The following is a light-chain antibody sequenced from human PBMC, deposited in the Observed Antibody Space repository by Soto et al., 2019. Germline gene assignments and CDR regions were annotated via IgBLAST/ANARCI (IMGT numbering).Light chain of an antibody. J-gene: IGKJ1*01. CDR3: QQYGRSPWT. CDR2: GAS. V-gene: IGKV3-20*01. CDR1: QSVTSNY. Sequence: EIVLTQSPGTLSLSPGERATLSCRASQSVTSNYLAWYQQKPGQAPRLFIYGASSRATGIPGRFSGSGSGTDFTLTISRLEPEDFAVYYCQQYGRSPWTFGQGTQVEI.